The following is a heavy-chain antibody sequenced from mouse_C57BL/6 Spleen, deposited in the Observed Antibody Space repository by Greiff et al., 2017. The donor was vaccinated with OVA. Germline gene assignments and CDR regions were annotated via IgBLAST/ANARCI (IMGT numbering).Heavy chain of an antibody. CDR2: IDPKTGGT. CDR1: GYTFTDYE. V-gene: IGHV1-15*01. CDR3: TRSAPFAY. Sequence: QVQLKESGAELVRPGASVTLSCKASGYTFTDYEMHWVKQTPVHGLEWIGAIDPKTGGTAYNQKFKGKAILTADKSSSTAYMELRSLTSEDSAVYYCTRSAPFAYWGQGTLVTVSA. J-gene: IGHJ3*01.